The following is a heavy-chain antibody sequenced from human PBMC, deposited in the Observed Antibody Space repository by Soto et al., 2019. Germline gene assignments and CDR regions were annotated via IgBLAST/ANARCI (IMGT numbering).Heavy chain of an antibody. CDR2: MNPNTGET. D-gene: IGHD1-1*01. CDR3: ARVGGNWNDDYFDY. Sequence: ASVKVSCTASGYTFTNFDINWVRQASGQGLEGMGWMNPNTGETGYAQKFQGRVTMTRDTSLRTAYMDLSSLRSEDTAVYFCARVGGNWNDDYFDYWGQGTLVTVSS. J-gene: IGHJ4*02. CDR1: GYTFTNFD. V-gene: IGHV1-8*01.